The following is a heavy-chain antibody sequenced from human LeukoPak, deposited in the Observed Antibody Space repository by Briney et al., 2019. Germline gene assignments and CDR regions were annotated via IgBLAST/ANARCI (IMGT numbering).Heavy chain of an antibody. CDR2: ISGSGGRT. J-gene: IGHJ4*01. Sequence: QLGGSLRLSCAASGFPFSSYAMSWARQAPGKGMNWVAEISGSGGRTYYADSVNGRFTISRENSKNTLYLQMNSLRAEHTAVYYCAKARSYLDFWSGYSLMYYFDSWGQGALVTVSS. CDR3: AKARSYLDFWSGYSLMYYFDS. D-gene: IGHD3-3*01. CDR1: GFPFSSYA. V-gene: IGHV3-23*01.